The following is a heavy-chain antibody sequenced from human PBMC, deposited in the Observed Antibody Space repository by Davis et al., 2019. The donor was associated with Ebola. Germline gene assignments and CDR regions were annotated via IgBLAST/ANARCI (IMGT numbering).Heavy chain of an antibody. D-gene: IGHD2-21*01. Sequence: KVSCKGSGYSFTSYWIGWVRQMPGKGLEWMGIIYPGDSDTRYSPSFQGQVTISADKSISTAYLQWSSLRSEDTAVYYCARAVVVIASHYFDYWGQGTLVTVSS. CDR1: GYSFTSYW. CDR2: IYPGDSDT. CDR3: ARAVVVIASHYFDY. J-gene: IGHJ4*02. V-gene: IGHV5-51*01.